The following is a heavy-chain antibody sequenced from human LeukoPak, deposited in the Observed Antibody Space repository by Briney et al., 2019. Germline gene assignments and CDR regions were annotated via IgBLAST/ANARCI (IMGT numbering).Heavy chain of an antibody. CDR2: ISSSGSTI. Sequence: KAGGSLRLSCAASGFTFSDYYMSWIRQAPGKGLEWVSYISSSGSTIYYADSVKGRFTISRDNAKNSLYLQMNSLRAEDTAVYYCAREYYYDSSGYSYYWGQGTLVTVSS. CDR1: GFTFSDYY. CDR3: AREYYYDSSGYSYY. V-gene: IGHV3-11*04. D-gene: IGHD3-22*01. J-gene: IGHJ4*02.